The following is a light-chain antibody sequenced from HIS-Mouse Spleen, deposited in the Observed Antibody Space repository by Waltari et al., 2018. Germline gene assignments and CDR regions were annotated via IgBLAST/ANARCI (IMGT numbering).Light chain of an antibody. CDR3: QSADSSGTYWV. V-gene: IGLV3-25*03. J-gene: IGLJ3*02. CDR1: ALTTQY. CDR2: KDS. Sequence: SYELTQPPSVSVSPGQTARITCSGDALTTQYAYWYQQKPGQAPVLGIYKDSERPSGIPERFSGSSSGTTVTLTISGVQAEDEADYYCQSADSSGTYWVFGGGTKLTVL.